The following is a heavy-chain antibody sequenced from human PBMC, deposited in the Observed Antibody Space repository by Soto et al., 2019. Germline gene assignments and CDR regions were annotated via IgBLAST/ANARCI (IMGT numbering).Heavy chain of an antibody. J-gene: IGHJ4*02. D-gene: IGHD3-9*01. CDR3: ARVYDILTGPGDYFDY. CDR2: ISAYNGNT. V-gene: IGHV1-18*01. Sequence: AASVKVSCKASGYTFTSYGISWVRQAPGQGLEWMGWISAYNGNTNYAQKLQGRVTMTTDTSTSTAYMELRSLRSDDTAVYYCARVYDILTGPGDYFDYWGQGTLVTVSS. CDR1: GYTFTSYG.